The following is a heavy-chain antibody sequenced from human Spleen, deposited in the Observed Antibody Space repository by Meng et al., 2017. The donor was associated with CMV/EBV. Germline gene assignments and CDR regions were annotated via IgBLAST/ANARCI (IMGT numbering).Heavy chain of an antibody. CDR2: TYYRSKWYN. D-gene: IGHD5-12*01. J-gene: IGHJ5*02. Sequence: SSHSAAWNWVRQSPSGGLEWLGRTYYRSKWYNDYAVSVKSRITINPDTSKNQFSLQLNSVNPEDTAVYYCARRGYSGYDLGGNGFDPWGQGTLVTVSS. CDR1: SSHSAA. V-gene: IGHV6-1*01. CDR3: ARRGYSGYDLGGNGFDP.